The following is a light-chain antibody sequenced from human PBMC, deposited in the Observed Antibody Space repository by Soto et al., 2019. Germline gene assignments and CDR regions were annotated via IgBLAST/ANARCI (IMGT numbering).Light chain of an antibody. Sequence: DIQMTQSPSTLSAFVGDRVTITCRASQSISNWLAWYQQKPGKPPKVLIYHASSLASGVPSRFSGSGSGTEFTLTITTLQAEDFATYYCQQFDDYPYTFGQGTKLEIK. CDR3: QQFDDYPYT. CDR1: QSISNW. J-gene: IGKJ2*01. CDR2: HAS. V-gene: IGKV1-5*01.